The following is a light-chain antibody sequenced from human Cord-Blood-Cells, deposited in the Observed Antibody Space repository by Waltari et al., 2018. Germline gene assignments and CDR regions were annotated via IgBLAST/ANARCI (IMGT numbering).Light chain of an antibody. CDR2: DVS. V-gene: IGLV2-14*03. Sequence: QSALTQPASVSGSPGQSITISCTGTSSDVGGYNYVPWYQHHPGKAPKLMIYDVSKRPSGVSNRFSGSKSGNTASLTISGLQAEDEADYYCSSYTSSSTFWVFGGGTKLTVL. CDR1: SSDVGGYNY. CDR3: SSYTSSSTFWV. J-gene: IGLJ3*02.